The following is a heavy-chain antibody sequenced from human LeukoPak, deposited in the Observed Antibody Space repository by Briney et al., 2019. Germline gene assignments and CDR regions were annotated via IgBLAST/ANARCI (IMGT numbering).Heavy chain of an antibody. CDR3: ARALSSGGWYGDY. CDR2: INPHSGGT. V-gene: IGHV1-2*02. D-gene: IGHD6-19*01. Sequence: GASVKVSCKASGYTFTDFYLHWVRQAPGQGLEWMGWINPHSGGTNYAQEFQGRVSMTGDTSISTAYMELSRLTSDDTAVYYCARALSSGGWYGDYWGQGSLVTVSS. J-gene: IGHJ4*02. CDR1: GYTFTDFY.